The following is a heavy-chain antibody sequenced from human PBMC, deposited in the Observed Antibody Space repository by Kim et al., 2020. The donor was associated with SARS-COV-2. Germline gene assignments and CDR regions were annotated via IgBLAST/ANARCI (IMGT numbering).Heavy chain of an antibody. CDR3: ARRLYHHGGVYYPFDF. Sequence: GGSLRLSCAASGFTFSSYAMYWVRQAPGKGLEWVAVISYDGSQKYYPDSVKGRLTISRDRSKNTIYVQMDSLRPDDTAFYYCARRLYHHGGVYYPFDFWGQGTLVTVSS. D-gene: IGHD3-22*01. CDR1: GFTFSSYA. J-gene: IGHJ4*02. CDR2: ISYDGSQK. V-gene: IGHV3-30*04.